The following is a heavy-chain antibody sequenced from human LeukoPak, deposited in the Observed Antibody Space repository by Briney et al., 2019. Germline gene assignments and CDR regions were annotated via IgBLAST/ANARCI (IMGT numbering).Heavy chain of an antibody. D-gene: IGHD3-9*01. Sequence: KSSETLSLTCTVSGGSISSGGYYWSWIRQHPGLGLEWIGYIYHSGSTYYNPSLKSRVTISVDTSKNQFSLKLSSVTAADTAVYYCAILNYDILTGIDYWGQGTLVTVSS. V-gene: IGHV4-31*03. CDR2: IYHSGST. J-gene: IGHJ4*02. CDR1: GGSISSGGYY. CDR3: AILNYDILTGIDY.